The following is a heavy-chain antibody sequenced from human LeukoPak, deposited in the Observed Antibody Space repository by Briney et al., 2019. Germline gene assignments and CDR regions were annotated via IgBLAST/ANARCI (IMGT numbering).Heavy chain of an antibody. J-gene: IGHJ6*02. V-gene: IGHV3-74*01. Sequence: AGGSLRLSCAASGFTFRSNWMHWVRQAPGKGLEWVSRINSDGSSTSYADSVKGRFTISRDNAKNTLYLQMNSLRAEDAAVYYCARVGYYYGMDVWGQGTTVTVSS. CDR1: GFTFRSNW. D-gene: IGHD3-16*01. CDR3: ARVGYYYGMDV. CDR2: INSDGSST.